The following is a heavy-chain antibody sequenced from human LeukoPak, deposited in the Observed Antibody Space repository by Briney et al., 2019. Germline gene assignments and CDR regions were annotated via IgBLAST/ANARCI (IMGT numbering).Heavy chain of an antibody. V-gene: IGHV3-11*01. CDR2: ISTRDNTI. CDR1: GFTFSDYY. CDR3: ARGARWAYYFDY. D-gene: IGHD4-23*01. Sequence: GGSLRLSCTASGFTFSDYYMSWIRQTPGKGLEWLSYISTRDNTIQYADSVKGRFTISRDNANNSVFLQMNNLRAEDSAIYYCARGARWAYYFDYWGQGSLGTVSS. J-gene: IGHJ4*02.